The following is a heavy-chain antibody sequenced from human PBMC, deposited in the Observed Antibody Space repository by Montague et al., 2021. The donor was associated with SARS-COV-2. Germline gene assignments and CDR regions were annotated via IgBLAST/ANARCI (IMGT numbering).Heavy chain of an antibody. D-gene: IGHD2-15*01. V-gene: IGHV4-34*01. CDR3: ARGPVDDNCSGGSCYSWYYYGMGV. CDR2: INHSGST. J-gene: IGHJ6*01. Sequence: SETLSLTCAVYGGSFSGYYWSWIRQPPGKGLEWIGEINHSGSTNXNPSLKSRVTISVDTSKNQFSLKLSSVTAADTAGYYCARGPVDDNCSGGSCYSWYYYGMGVWGQGTTVTVSS. CDR1: GGSFSGYY.